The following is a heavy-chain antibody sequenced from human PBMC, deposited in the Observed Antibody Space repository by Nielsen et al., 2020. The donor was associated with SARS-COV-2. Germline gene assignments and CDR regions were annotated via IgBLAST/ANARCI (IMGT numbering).Heavy chain of an antibody. CDR3: ARAVAVAGHLDY. J-gene: IGHJ4*02. D-gene: IGHD6-19*01. CDR2: IWNDGSNK. V-gene: IGHV3-33*08. CDR1: GFTFSSYG. Sequence: GESLKISCAASGFTFSSYGMHWVRQAPGKGLEWVAVIWNDGSNKYYADSVKGRFTISRDNSKNTLYLQMNSLRAEDTAVYYCARAVAVAGHLDYWGQGTLVTVSS.